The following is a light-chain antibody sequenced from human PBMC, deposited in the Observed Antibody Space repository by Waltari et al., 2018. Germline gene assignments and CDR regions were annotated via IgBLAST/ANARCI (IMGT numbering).Light chain of an antibody. CDR2: GAS. V-gene: IGKV1-39*01. CDR3: QQSYTTPWT. CDR1: QTITTY. Sequence: DIQMTQSPSSLSASVGDRVTITCRASQTITTYLSWFQQKPGKDPKLLIYGASTLQSGVPSRFSGSGSGTDFTLTISSLQPEDFATYYCQQSYTTPWTFGQGTRVEIK. J-gene: IGKJ1*01.